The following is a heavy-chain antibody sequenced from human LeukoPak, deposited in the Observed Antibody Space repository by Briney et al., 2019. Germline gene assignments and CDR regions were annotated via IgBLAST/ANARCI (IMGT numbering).Heavy chain of an antibody. J-gene: IGHJ4*02. CDR1: GYTFTYYV. CDR2: INAYNGDT. V-gene: IGHV1-18*01. Sequence: ASVKVSCKTSGYTFTYYVISWVRQAPGQGLEWMGWINAYNGDTNDAQKFQGRVTMTTDTSTSTAYMELRSLRSDDTAVYYCARGEKPYDYWGQGTLVSVSS. CDR3: ARGEKPYDY. D-gene: IGHD1-26*01.